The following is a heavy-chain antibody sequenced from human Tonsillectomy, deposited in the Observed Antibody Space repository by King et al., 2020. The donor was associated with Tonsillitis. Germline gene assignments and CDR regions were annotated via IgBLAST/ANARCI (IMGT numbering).Heavy chain of an antibody. D-gene: IGHD3-16*02. CDR2: INPSGGST. J-gene: IGHJ6*02. CDR1: GYTFTSNY. V-gene: IGHV1-46*01. CDR3: ARGPQNWGTYRYDSYYHVMDA. Sequence: VQLVESGAEVKKPGASVKVSCKASGYTFTSNYMHWVRQAPGQGLEWMGIINPSGGSTTYARKFQGRVTMTRDTSTSTVCMELSSLRSEDTAVYYCARGPQNWGTYRYDSYYHVMDAWGQGTTVTVSS.